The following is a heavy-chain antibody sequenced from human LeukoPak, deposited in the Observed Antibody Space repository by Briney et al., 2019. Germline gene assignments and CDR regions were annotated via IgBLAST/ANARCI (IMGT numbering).Heavy chain of an antibody. V-gene: IGHV1-8*01. D-gene: IGHD4-17*01. CDR1: GYTFTSYD. CDR2: MNPNSGNT. J-gene: IGHJ3*02. CDR3: AGGFDYGDYVDFDI. Sequence: ASVKVSCKASGYTFTSYDINCVRQATGQGLEWMGWMNPNSGNTGYAQKFQGRVTMTRNTSISTAYMELSSLRSEDTAVYYCAGGFDYGDYVDFDIWGQGTMVTVSS.